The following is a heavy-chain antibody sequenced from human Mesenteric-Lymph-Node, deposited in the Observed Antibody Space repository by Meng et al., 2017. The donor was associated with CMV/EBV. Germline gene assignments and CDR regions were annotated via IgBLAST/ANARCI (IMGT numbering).Heavy chain of an antibody. Sequence: SETLSLTCTVSGGSISRSSYYWGWIRQPPGKGLEWIGSMYYIGSTYYNPSLKSRVTISVDTSKSHLSLTLTSVTAADTAVYYCARGREYSYVKGGGYYYYGMDVWGQGTTVTVSS. D-gene: IGHD5-18*01. J-gene: IGHJ6*02. CDR2: MYYIGST. CDR1: GGSISRSSYY. CDR3: ARGREYSYVKGGGYYYYGMDV. V-gene: IGHV4-39*07.